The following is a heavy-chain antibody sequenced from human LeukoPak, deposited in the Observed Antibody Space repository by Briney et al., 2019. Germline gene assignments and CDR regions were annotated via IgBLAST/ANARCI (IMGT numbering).Heavy chain of an antibody. Sequence: PGGSLRLSCVASGFTFSSYGMHWVRQAPGKGLEWVAVTSYDGSNKYYADSVKGRFTISGDNAKNSLYLQMNSLRDEDTAVYYCAREGYGSHALDIWGQGTMVTVSS. D-gene: IGHD3-10*01. CDR1: GFTFSSYG. CDR3: AREGYGSHALDI. CDR2: TSYDGSNK. J-gene: IGHJ3*02. V-gene: IGHV3-30*03.